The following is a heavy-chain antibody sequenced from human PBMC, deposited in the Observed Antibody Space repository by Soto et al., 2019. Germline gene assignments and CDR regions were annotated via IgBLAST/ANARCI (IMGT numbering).Heavy chain of an antibody. CDR3: AKVRGAGMVYAGLDY. CDR1: GFTFSSYA. Sequence: GGSLRLSCAASGFTFSSYAMSWVRQAPGKGLEWVSAISGSGGSTYYADSVKGRFTISRDNSKNTLYLQMNSLRAEDTAVYYCAKVRGAGMVYAGLDYWGQGTLVTVSS. CDR2: ISGSGGST. V-gene: IGHV3-23*01. J-gene: IGHJ4*02. D-gene: IGHD2-8*01.